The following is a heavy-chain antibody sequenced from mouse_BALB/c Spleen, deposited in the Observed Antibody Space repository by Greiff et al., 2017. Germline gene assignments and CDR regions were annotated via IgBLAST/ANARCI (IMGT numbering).Heavy chain of an antibody. J-gene: IGHJ2*01. CDR1: GFNIKDTY. CDR2: IDPANGNT. D-gene: IGHD4-1*01. Sequence: VQLKESGAELVKPGASVKLSCTASGFNIKDTYMHWVKQRPEQGLEWIGRIDPANGNTKYDPKFQGKATITADTSSNTAYLQLSSLTSEDTAVYYCASGMTYYFDCWGRGTTLTVAS. CDR3: ASGMTYYFDC. V-gene: IGHV14-3*02.